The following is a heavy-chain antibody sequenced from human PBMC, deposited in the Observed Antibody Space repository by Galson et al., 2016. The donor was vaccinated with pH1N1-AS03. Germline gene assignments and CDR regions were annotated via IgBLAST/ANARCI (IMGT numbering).Heavy chain of an antibody. V-gene: IGHV3-30*04. Sequence: SLRLSCAASGFTFRSYAMHWVRQAPGKGLEWMTIISYDGSYKYYTYSVKGRFTISRDTSKNTLYLQMNSLRGEDTAVYYCARGLRDDYYGMDVWGQGTTVTVSS. CDR3: ARGLRDDYYGMDV. CDR2: ISYDGSYK. J-gene: IGHJ6*02. CDR1: GFTFRSYA.